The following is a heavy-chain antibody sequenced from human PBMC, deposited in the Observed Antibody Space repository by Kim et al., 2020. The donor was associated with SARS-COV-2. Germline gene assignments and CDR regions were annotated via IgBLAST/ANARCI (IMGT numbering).Heavy chain of an antibody. CDR2: TGNP. CDR3: ARGFDP. V-gene: IGHV1-8*01. J-gene: IGHJ5*02. Sequence: TGNPGYAQKFQGRVNMTRNTSISTAYMELSSLRSEDTAVYYCARGFDPWGQGTLVTVSS.